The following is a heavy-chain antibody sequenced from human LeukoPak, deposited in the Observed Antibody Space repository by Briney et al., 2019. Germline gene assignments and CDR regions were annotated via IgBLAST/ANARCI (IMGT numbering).Heavy chain of an antibody. D-gene: IGHD6-19*01. CDR1: GFTFSSHW. Sequence: SGGSLRLSCAASGFTFSSHWMPWVRQVPGKGLLWVSRINGDGSTTTYADSVKGRFTISRDNAEDTLYLQMNSLTVEDTAVYYCARSVRIYTSGWFHFDSWGQGTLVTVSS. CDR3: ARSVRIYTSGWFHFDS. V-gene: IGHV3-74*01. CDR2: INGDGSTT. J-gene: IGHJ4*02.